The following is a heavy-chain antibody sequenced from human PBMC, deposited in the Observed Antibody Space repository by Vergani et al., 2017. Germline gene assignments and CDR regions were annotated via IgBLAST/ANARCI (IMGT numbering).Heavy chain of an antibody. V-gene: IGHV3-23*01. CDR3: AKAGYSSSWDPFFDY. J-gene: IGHJ4*02. Sequence: EVQLLESGGDLIQPGGSLRLSCAASGFTFSSYAMSWVRQAPGKGLEWVSVISGSDGNTYYADSVKGRFTISRDNSKNTLYLQMNSLRAEDTALYYCAKAGYSSSWDPFFDYWGQGTLVTVSS. CDR2: ISGSDGNT. D-gene: IGHD6-13*01. CDR1: GFTFSSYA.